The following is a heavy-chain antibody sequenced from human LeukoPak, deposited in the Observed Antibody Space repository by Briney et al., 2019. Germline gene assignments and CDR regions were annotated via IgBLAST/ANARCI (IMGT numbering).Heavy chain of an antibody. CDR1: GYSISSGYY. Sequence: MTSETLSLTCTVSGYSISSGYYWGWIRQPPGKGLEWIGSIYHSGSTYYNPSLKSRVTISVDTSKNQFSLKLSSVTAADTAVYYCARDYSSSWYHYNWFDPWGQGTLVTVSS. J-gene: IGHJ5*02. CDR3: ARDYSSSWYHYNWFDP. CDR2: IYHSGST. D-gene: IGHD6-13*01. V-gene: IGHV4-38-2*02.